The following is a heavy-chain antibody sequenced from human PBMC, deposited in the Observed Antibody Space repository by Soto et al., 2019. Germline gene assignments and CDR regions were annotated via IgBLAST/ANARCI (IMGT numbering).Heavy chain of an antibody. CDR3: AREGTYCSGGSCYPHFDY. J-gene: IGHJ4*02. Sequence: QVQLVESGGGVVQPGRSLRLSCAASGFTFSSYGMHWVRQAPGKGLEWVAVIWYDGSNKYYADSVKGRFTISRDNSKNRLELQVNSLRAEDTAVCYCAREGTYCSGGSCYPHFDYLGQGTLVTVSS. D-gene: IGHD2-15*01. CDR1: GFTFSSYG. V-gene: IGHV3-33*01. CDR2: IWYDGSNK.